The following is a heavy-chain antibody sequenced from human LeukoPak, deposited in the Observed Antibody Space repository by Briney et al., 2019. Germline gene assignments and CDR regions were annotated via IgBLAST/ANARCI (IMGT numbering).Heavy chain of an antibody. D-gene: IGHD5-18*01. CDR3: ARDRPDTAMATFDY. CDR2: IYHSGST. J-gene: IGHJ4*02. CDR1: GGSISSGGYS. Sequence: SETLSLTCAVSGGSISSGGYSWSWIRQPPGKGLEWIGYIYHSGSTYYNPSLKSRVTISVDTSKNQFSLKLSSVTAADTAVYYCARDRPDTAMATFDYWGQGTLVTVSS. V-gene: IGHV4-30-2*01.